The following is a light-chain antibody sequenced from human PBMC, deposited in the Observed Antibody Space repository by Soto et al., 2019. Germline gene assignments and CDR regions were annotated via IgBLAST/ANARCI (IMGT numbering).Light chain of an antibody. Sequence: EIVLTQSPATLALSPGERATLSCRASRSVSRNYLAWYQQKPGQAPRLLIYEASSRSTGIPDRFSGSASGTDFTFSISRLETEDFAVYYCQQYVTSPLTFGGGTKVDIK. CDR3: QQYVTSPLT. V-gene: IGKV3-20*01. CDR1: RSVSRNY. J-gene: IGKJ4*01. CDR2: EAS.